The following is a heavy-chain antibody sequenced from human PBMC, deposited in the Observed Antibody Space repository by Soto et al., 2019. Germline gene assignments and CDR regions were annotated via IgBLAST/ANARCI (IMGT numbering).Heavy chain of an antibody. J-gene: IGHJ3*02. CDR3: AADRLDAFDI. CDR2: IGVGNGNT. V-gene: IGHV1-58*01. Sequence: SVKVSCKASDFTFTSSAVQGVRQARGQRLEWIGWIGVGNGNTKYAQKFQERVTITRDMSTRTIYMELSSLTFEDTALYYCAADRLDAFDIWGQGTMVTVSS. D-gene: IGHD6-6*01. CDR1: DFTFTSSA.